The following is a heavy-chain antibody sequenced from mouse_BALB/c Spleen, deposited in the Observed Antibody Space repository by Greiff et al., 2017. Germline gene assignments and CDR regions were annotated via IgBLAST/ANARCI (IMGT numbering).Heavy chain of an antibody. CDR1: GFTFSSYG. CDR2: INSNGGST. J-gene: IGHJ2*01. CDR3: ARSGTGPSSFDY. Sequence: EVQGVESGGGLVQPGGSLKLSCAASGFTFSSYGMSWVRQTPDKRLELVATINSNGGSTYYPDSVKGRFTISRDNAKNTLYLQMSSLKSEDTAMYYCARSGTGPSSFDYWGQGTTLTVSS. D-gene: IGHD4-1*01. V-gene: IGHV5-6-3*01.